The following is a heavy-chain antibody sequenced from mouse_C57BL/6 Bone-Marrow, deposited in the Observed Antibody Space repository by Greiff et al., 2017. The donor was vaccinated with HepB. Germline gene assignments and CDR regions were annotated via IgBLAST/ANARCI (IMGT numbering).Heavy chain of an antibody. J-gene: IGHJ2*01. Sequence: VQLQQSGPELVKPGASVKISCKASGYTFTDYYMNWVKQSHGKSLEWIGDINPNNGGTSYNQKFKGKATLTVDKSSSTAYMELRSLTSEDSAVYYCAREEVYYDYERNDYWAKAPLSQSPQ. V-gene: IGHV1-26*01. CDR3: AREEVYYDYERNDY. CDR1: GYTFTDYY. CDR2: INPNNGGT. D-gene: IGHD2-4*01.